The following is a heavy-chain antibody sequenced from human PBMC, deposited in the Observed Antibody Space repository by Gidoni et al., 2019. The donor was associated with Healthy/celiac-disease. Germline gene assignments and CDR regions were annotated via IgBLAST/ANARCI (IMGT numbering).Heavy chain of an antibody. CDR1: GFPSSSYR. Sequence: EGHLVESGGALVEPGVSLSIPCAASGFPSSSYRMNCAPPHPGKGPGNGLWMVSAVSSRSTYIYYADSVKGRFTISRDNGKNALYLQMNSLRAEDTAVDYCAGDHAQDIVVVPAAILSEYYFDYWGQGTLVTVSS. CDR2: VSSRSTYI. CDR3: AGDHAQDIVVVPAAILSEYYFDY. V-gene: IGHV3-21*06. J-gene: IGHJ4*02. D-gene: IGHD2-2*02.